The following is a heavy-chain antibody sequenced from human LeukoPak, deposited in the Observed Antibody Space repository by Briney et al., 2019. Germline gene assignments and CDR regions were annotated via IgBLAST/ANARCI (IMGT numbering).Heavy chain of an antibody. CDR2: INPNSGGT. Sequence: ASVTVSCKASGYTFTGYYMHWVRQAPGQGLEWMGWINPNSGGTNYAQKFQGRVTMTRDTSISTAYMELSRLRSDDTAVYYCARGRRDGYNFWYYWGQGTLVTVSS. CDR3: ARGRRDGYNFWYY. J-gene: IGHJ4*02. D-gene: IGHD5-24*01. CDR1: GYTFTGYY. V-gene: IGHV1-2*02.